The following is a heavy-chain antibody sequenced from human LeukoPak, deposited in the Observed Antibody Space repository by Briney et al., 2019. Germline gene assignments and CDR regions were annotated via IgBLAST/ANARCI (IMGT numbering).Heavy chain of an antibody. CDR3: ATAGASRAYHI. V-gene: IGHV3-7*05. CDR1: GFTFTNYW. CDR2: INQDGSDK. Sequence: PGGSLRLSCAASGFTFTNYWMTWVRQAPGKGLEWVANINQDGSDKNYVDSVRGRFTISRDSAGNSLYLQMDSLRAEDTAVYYCATAGASRAYHIWGQGTMVTVSS. D-gene: IGHD3-10*01. J-gene: IGHJ3*02.